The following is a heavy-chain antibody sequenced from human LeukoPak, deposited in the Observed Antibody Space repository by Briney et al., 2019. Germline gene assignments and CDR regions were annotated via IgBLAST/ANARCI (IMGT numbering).Heavy chain of an antibody. CDR1: GFTFSSYA. CDR3: TTASHSYGYGT. J-gene: IGHJ4*02. V-gene: IGHV3-15*01. CDR2: IKSKTDGGTT. D-gene: IGHD5-18*01. Sequence: GGSLRLSCAASGFTFSSYAMSWVRQAPGKGLEWVGRIKSKTDGGTTDYAAPVKGRFTISRDDSKNTLYLQMNSLKTEDTAVYYCTTASHSYGYGTWGQGTLVTVSS.